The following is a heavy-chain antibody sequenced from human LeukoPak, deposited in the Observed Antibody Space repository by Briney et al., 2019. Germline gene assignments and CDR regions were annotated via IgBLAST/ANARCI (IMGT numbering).Heavy chain of an antibody. J-gene: IGHJ4*02. CDR1: GFTVSSNY. Sequence: GGSLRLSCAASGFTVSSNYMSWVRQAPGKGLEWVSVIYSGGTTYYADSVKGRFTISRDNYKNTLYLQMNSLRAEDTAVYYCARAEKGTTFGGVIELDYWGQGTLVTVSS. CDR3: ARAEKGTTFGGVIELDY. V-gene: IGHV3-66*01. D-gene: IGHD3-16*02. CDR2: IYSGGTT.